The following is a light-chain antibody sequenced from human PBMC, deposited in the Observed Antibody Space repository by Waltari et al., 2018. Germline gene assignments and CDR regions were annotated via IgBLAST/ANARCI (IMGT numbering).Light chain of an antibody. CDR3: QQYAGSPRT. CDR1: ESVGSNQ. CDR2: GAS. Sequence: DIVLTQSPGTLSLSPGERVTLFCKARESVGSNQLAWYQQKPGQSPRLLVCGASTRATGIPDRFSGGGSGTDFTLIISRLEPEDSALYYCQQYAGSPRTFGQGTKVEIK. V-gene: IGKV3-20*01. J-gene: IGKJ1*01.